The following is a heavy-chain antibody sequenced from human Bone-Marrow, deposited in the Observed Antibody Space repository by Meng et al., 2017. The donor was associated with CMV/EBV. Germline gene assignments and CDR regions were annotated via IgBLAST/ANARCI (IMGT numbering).Heavy chain of an antibody. CDR3: ARQTGELPYYFDY. V-gene: IGHV5-51*01. CDR1: GYSFTSYW. Sequence: GGSLRLSCKGSGYSFTSYWIGWVRQMPGKGLEWMGIIYPGDSDTRYSPSFQGQVTISADKSINTAYLQWSSLKASDTAMYYCARQTGELPYYFDYWGQGTLVTVSS. J-gene: IGHJ4*02. D-gene: IGHD1-26*01. CDR2: IYPGDSDT.